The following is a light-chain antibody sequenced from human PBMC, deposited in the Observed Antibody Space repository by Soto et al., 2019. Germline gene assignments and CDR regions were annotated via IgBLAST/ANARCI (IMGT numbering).Light chain of an antibody. CDR1: SXDVGGYKY. J-gene: IGLJ2*01. Sequence: QSVLTQPASVSGSPGQSITISCAGTSXDVGGYKYVSWYQKQQAKAQTIMIYDVSNRPSGVSSRFYGSKSGNTASMTISGLKDEDEVDYYCSSYTSSSTPVVFGGGTKVTVL. CDR3: SSYTSSSTPVV. V-gene: IGLV2-14*01. CDR2: DVS.